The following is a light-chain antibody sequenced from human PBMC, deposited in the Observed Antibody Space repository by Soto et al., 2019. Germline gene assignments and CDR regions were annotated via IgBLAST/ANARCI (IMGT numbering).Light chain of an antibody. CDR3: QQSYSPPLT. Sequence: DIQMTQSPSTLSGSVGDRLTITCRASQTISSWLAWYQQKPGTXPKXXIWAASSLQSGAPSRFSGSVSGTDLTITISSLQPEDFETYYCQQSYSPPLTFGQGTKVDIK. CDR2: AAS. CDR1: QTISSW. V-gene: IGKV1-39*01. J-gene: IGKJ1*01.